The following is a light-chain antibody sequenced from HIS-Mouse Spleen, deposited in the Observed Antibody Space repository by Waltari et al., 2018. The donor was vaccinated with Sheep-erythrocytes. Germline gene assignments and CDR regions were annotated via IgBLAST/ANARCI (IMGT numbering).Light chain of an antibody. Sequence: DIQMTQSPSSLSLSVGDRVTITCRASQSISNYLNWYQQKPGQAPKLLIYDASNLETGVPARFSGSGSGTDFTFTISSLQPEDIATYYCQQYDNLFTFGHGTKVDIK. J-gene: IGKJ3*01. V-gene: IGKV1-33*01. CDR3: QQYDNLFT. CDR2: DAS. CDR1: QSISNY.